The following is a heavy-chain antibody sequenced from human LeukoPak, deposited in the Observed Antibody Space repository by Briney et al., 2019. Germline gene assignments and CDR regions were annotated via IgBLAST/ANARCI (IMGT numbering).Heavy chain of an antibody. V-gene: IGHV3-21*01. CDR2: ISSSSSYI. J-gene: IGHJ6*03. Sequence: GGSLRLSCAASGFTFSSYSMNWVRQAPGKGLEWVSSISSSSSYIYYADSVRGRFTISRDNAKNSLYLQMNSLRAEDTAVYYCARWRQLVYYMDVWGKGTTVTVSS. D-gene: IGHD5-18*01. CDR1: GFTFSSYS. CDR3: ARWRQLVYYMDV.